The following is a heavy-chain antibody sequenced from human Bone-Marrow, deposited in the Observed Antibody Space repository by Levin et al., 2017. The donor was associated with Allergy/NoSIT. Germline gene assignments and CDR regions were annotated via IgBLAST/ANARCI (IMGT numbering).Heavy chain of an antibody. D-gene: IGHD6-19*01. CDR3: AKDHPSSGWPAFDS. V-gene: IGHV3-23*01. J-gene: IGHJ4*02. CDR2: VNNGGNA. CDR1: GFTFSRFA. Sequence: LSLTCAASGFTFSRFAISWVRQAPGRGLEWVASVNNGGNAYYGDSVKGRFTVSRDNFRNTLDLHMSSLRDEDTALYYCAKDHPSSGWPAFDSWGKGTLVTGSS.